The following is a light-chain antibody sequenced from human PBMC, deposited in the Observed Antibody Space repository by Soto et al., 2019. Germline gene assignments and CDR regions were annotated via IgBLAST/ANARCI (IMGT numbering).Light chain of an antibody. CDR1: QSVSSY. J-gene: IGKJ3*01. CDR2: DAS. V-gene: IGKV3-11*01. Sequence: EIVLTQSPATLSLSPGERATLSCRASQSVSSYLAWYQQKPGQAPRLLIYDASNRATGIPARFSGSGSVPDFTLTISSLEPEDFAVYYCQQRSNWPPAFGPGTKVDIK. CDR3: QQRSNWPPA.